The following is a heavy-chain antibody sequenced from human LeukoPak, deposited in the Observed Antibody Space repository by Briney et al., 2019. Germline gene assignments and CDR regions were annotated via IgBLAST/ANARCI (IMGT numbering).Heavy chain of an antibody. Sequence: GGSLRLSCAASGFTFSDYYMSWVRQAPGKGLEWVSGINWNGGSTAYADSVKGRFTISRDNAKNSLYLQMNSLRAEDTAVYYCARDRSPGNFDYWGQGTLVTVSS. J-gene: IGHJ4*02. D-gene: IGHD3-10*01. CDR3: ARDRSPGNFDY. V-gene: IGHV3-20*04. CDR2: INWNGGST. CDR1: GFTFSDYY.